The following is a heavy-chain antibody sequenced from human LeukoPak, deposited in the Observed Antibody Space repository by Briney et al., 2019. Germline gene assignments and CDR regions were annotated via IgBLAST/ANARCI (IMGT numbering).Heavy chain of an antibody. CDR1: GGTFSSYA. Sequence: SVKVSCKASGGTFSSYAISWVRQAPGQGLEWMGGIIPIFGTANYAQKFQGRVTITANESTSTAYMELSSLRSEDTAVYYCAREPRLRYFDWLPNYFDYWGQGTLVTVSS. J-gene: IGHJ4*02. CDR2: IIPIFGTA. D-gene: IGHD3-9*01. V-gene: IGHV1-69*13. CDR3: AREPRLRYFDWLPNYFDY.